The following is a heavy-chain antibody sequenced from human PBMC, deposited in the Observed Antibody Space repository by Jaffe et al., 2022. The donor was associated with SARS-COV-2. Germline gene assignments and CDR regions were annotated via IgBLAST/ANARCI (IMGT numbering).Heavy chain of an antibody. V-gene: IGHV3-48*02. CDR2: ISSSSGTI. CDR3: ARGGTYYDFW. J-gene: IGHJ4*02. CDR1: GFTFSIYS. Sequence: EVQLVESGGGLVKPGGSLRLSCAASGFTFSIYSMNWVRQAPGKGLEWVSYISSSSGTIHYADSVKGRFTISRDNAKNSLYLQMNSLRDEDTAVYYCARGGTYYDFWGGQGTLVTVSS. D-gene: IGHD3-3*01.